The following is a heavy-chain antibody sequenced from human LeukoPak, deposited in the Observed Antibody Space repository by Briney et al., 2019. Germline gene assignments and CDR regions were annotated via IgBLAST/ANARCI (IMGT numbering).Heavy chain of an antibody. CDR2: IYTSGST. Sequence: SQTLSLTCTVSGGFISSGSYYWSWIRQPAGKGLEWIGRIYTSGSTNYNPSLKSRVTISVDTSKNQFSLKLSSVTAADTAVYYCARSPVYCSGGSCYGSYYYYYGMDVWGQGTTVTVSS. CDR1: GGFISSGSYY. D-gene: IGHD2-15*01. CDR3: ARSPVYCSGGSCYGSYYYYYGMDV. J-gene: IGHJ6*02. V-gene: IGHV4-61*02.